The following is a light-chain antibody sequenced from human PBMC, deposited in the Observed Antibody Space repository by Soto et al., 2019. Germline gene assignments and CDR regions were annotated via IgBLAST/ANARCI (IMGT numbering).Light chain of an antibody. J-gene: IGKJ4*01. CDR2: DAS. CDR3: QQRWIWPLT. CDR1: QSVSSQ. V-gene: IGKV3-11*01. Sequence: EIVLTQSPATLSLSPGERATLSCSARQSVSSQLAWYQQKPGQAPRLLIYDASNRATGIPARFSGSGSGTDFTLNISILEHADFAVYYCQQRWIWPLTFGGGTKVAIK.